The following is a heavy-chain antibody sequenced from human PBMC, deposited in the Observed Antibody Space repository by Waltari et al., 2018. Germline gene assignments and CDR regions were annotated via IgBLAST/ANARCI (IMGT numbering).Heavy chain of an antibody. CDR3: AREVVIMARGYWFDY. Sequence: QVQLQESGPGLVRPSETLSLTCAVSGVSLTNYYWSWIRQPPGKGLEWIGYIYYSGSTSYNSSLKSRVTILVDTSKNQFSLKLSSVTAADTAVYYCAREVVIMARGYWFDYWGQGTLVTVSS. CDR2: IYYSGST. V-gene: IGHV4-59*12. D-gene: IGHD5-12*01. CDR1: GVSLTNYY. J-gene: IGHJ4*02.